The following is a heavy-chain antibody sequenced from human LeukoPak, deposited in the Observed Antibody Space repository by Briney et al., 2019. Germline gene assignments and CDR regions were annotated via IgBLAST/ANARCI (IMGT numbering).Heavy chain of an antibody. J-gene: IGHJ4*02. CDR1: GFTFSSYG. CDR2: ISYDGSNK. CDR3: ATEVAYDSSGYYPFDY. D-gene: IGHD3-22*01. Sequence: QPGGSLRLSCAASGFTFSSYGMRWVRQAPGKGLEWVAVISYDGSNKYYADSVKGRFTISRDNSKNTLYLQMNSLRAEDTAVYYCATEVAYDSSGYYPFDYWGQGTLVTVSS. V-gene: IGHV3-30*03.